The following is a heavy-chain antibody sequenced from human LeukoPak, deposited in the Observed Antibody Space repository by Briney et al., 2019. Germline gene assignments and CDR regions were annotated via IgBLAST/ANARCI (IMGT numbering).Heavy chain of an antibody. CDR3: ARGREFRDSSGYNY. Sequence: GGSLRLSCAASGFTFSSYAMSWVRQAPGKGLEWVSAISGSGGSTYYADSVKGRFTISRDNSKNTLYLQMNSLRAEDTAVYYCARGREFRDSSGYNYWGQGTLVTVSS. J-gene: IGHJ4*02. CDR2: ISGSGGST. V-gene: IGHV3-23*01. D-gene: IGHD3-22*01. CDR1: GFTFSSYA.